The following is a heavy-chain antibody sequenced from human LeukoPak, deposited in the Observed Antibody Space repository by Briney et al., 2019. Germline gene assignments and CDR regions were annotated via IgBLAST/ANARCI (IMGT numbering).Heavy chain of an antibody. CDR2: IKPDGTTK. Sequence: GGSLRLSCATSAFTFSSYWMHWVRQAPGKGLEWVANIKPDGTTKFYVDSVKGRFTISRDNALNSLYLQMNSLRAEDTAIYYCARSIPYGTTWYGRSDYWGQGTLVTVSS. D-gene: IGHD6-13*01. J-gene: IGHJ4*02. CDR1: AFTFSSYW. V-gene: IGHV3-7*03. CDR3: ARSIPYGTTWYGRSDY.